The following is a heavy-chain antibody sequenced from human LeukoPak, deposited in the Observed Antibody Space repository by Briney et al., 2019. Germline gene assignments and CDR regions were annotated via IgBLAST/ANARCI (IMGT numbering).Heavy chain of an antibody. V-gene: IGHV4-38-2*01. CDR2: IYHTGSA. Sequence: SETLSLTCSVSGYSFTSGHHWGWIRRPPGKGLEWIANIYHTGSAHYNPSLKSRVTISVDTSKNQFSLKLSSVTAADTAVYYCARYCTSTTCILRGFDYWGQGTLVTVSS. CDR1: GYSFTSGHH. D-gene: IGHD2-2*01. CDR3: ARYCTSTTCILRGFDY. J-gene: IGHJ4*02.